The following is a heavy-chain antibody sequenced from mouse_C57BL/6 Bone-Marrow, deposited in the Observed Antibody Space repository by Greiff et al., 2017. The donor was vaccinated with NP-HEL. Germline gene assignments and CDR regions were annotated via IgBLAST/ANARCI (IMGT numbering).Heavy chain of an antibody. D-gene: IGHD1-3*01. V-gene: IGHV1-61*01. CDR2: IYPSDSET. Sequence: QVQLKQPGAELVRPGSSVKLSCKASGYTFTSSWMDWVKQRPGQGLEWIGNIYPSDSETHYTQKFKDKAPLTVDKSSSTAYMQLSSLTSEDSAVYYWARRSSGVAYWGQGTLVTVAA. CDR1: GYTFTSSW. J-gene: IGHJ3*01. CDR3: ARRSSGVAY.